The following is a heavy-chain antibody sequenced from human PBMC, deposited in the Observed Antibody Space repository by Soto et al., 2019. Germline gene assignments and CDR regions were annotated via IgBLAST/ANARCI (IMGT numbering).Heavy chain of an antibody. J-gene: IGHJ5*02. CDR2: INSDGSST. D-gene: IGHD3-22*01. Sequence: GGSLRLSCAASGFTFSSYWMYWVRQAPGKGLVWVSRINSDGSSTSYADSVKGRFTISRDNAKNTLYLQMNSLRAEDTAVYYCARDGPYYYDSSGSLKGFDPWGQGTLVTVSS. V-gene: IGHV3-74*01. CDR3: ARDGPYYYDSSGSLKGFDP. CDR1: GFTFSSYW.